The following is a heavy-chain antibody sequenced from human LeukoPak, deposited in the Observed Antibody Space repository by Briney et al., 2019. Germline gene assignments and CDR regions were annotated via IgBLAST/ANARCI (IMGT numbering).Heavy chain of an antibody. J-gene: IGHJ4*02. CDR1: GFTFSSYA. Sequence: GGSMRLSCAASGFTFSSYAMHCVRQAPGKGLEWVAVISYDGSNKYYADSVKGRFTISRDNSKNTLYLQMNSLRAEDTAVYYCARGTTQIAAAGTSEYYFDYWGQGTLVTVSS. D-gene: IGHD6-13*01. V-gene: IGHV3-30*04. CDR3: ARGTTQIAAAGTSEYYFDY. CDR2: ISYDGSNK.